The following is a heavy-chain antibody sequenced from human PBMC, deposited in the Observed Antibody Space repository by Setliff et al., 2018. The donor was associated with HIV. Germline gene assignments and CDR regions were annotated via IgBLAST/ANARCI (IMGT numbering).Heavy chain of an antibody. Sequence: PSETLSLTCTVSGDSISRGAYYWSWIRQPAEKGLEWIGRVHANGDTSYNPSLRSRVIISLGTAKNQFSLTLVSVTAADTALYYCARCPSNHLTEAGKKTFYYYYMDVWGKGTTVTVSS. CDR2: VHANGDT. CDR1: GDSISRGAYY. V-gene: IGHV4-61*02. CDR3: ARCPSNHLTEAGKKTFYYYYMDV. J-gene: IGHJ6*03. D-gene: IGHD6-13*01.